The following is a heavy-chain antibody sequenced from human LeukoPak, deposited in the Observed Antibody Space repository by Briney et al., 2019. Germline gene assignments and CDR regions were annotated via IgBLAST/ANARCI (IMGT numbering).Heavy chain of an antibody. CDR3: ARVGYSSGRGSFDY. D-gene: IGHD6-19*01. V-gene: IGHV1-69*01. J-gene: IGHJ4*02. CDR1: GGTFSSYA. Sequence: SVEVSCKASGGTFSSYAISWVRQAPGQGLEWIGGIIPIFGTANYAQKFQGRVTITADESTSTAYMELSSLRSEDAAVYYCARVGYSSGRGSFDYWGQGTLVTVSS. CDR2: IIPIFGTA.